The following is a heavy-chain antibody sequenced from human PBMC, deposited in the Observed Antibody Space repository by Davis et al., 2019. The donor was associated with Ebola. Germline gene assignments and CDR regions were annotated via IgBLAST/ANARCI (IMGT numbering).Heavy chain of an antibody. J-gene: IGHJ4*02. CDR1: GFTVSNNY. Sequence: GGSLRLSCAASGFTVSNNYMSWVRQAPGKGLEWVSVLYSGGNTHYADAVKGRFIVSRDNSKNALYLQMNGLGAEDTALYYCARITYYFDSSVGYYVYYFDYWGQGTLVTVSS. V-gene: IGHV3-53*01. CDR2: LYSGGNT. D-gene: IGHD3-22*01. CDR3: ARITYYFDSSVGYYVYYFDY.